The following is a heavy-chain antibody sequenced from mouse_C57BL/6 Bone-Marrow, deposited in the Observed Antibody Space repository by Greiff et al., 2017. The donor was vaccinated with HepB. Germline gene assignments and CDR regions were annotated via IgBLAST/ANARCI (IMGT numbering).Heavy chain of an antibody. Sequence: EVKLVESVAELVRPGASVKLSCTASGFNIKNTYMHWVKQRPEQGLEWIGRIDPANGNTKYAPKFQGKATITADTSSNTAYLQLSSLTSEDTAIYYCARPLVPTAQATYYAMDYWGQGTSVTVSS. CDR1: GFNIKNTY. D-gene: IGHD3-2*02. CDR3: ARPLVPTAQATYYAMDY. CDR2: IDPANGNT. J-gene: IGHJ4*01. V-gene: IGHV14-3*01.